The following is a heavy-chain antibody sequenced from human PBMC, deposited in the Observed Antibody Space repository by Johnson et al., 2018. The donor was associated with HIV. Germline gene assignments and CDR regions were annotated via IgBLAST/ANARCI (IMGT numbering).Heavy chain of an antibody. J-gene: IGHJ3*02. D-gene: IGHD6-19*01. V-gene: IGHV3-53*01. CDR2: IYSGGST. CDR3: ARSSGSGWSSDAFDI. Sequence: EVQLVESGGGLIQPGGSLRLSCAASGFTVSSNYMSWVRQAPGKGLEWVSVIYSGGSTYYADSVKGRFTISRDNSKNTLYLQMNSLRAEDTAVYYCARSSGSGWSSDAFDIWGQGTMVTVSS. CDR1: GFTVSSNY.